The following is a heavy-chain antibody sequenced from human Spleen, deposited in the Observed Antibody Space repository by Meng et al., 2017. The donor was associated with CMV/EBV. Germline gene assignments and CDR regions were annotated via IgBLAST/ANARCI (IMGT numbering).Heavy chain of an antibody. CDR3: ARNDRHDSSGVYSLYYYYAMNV. CDR2: INPSDGGT. CDR1: GYTFTSHY. V-gene: IGHV1-46*01. Sequence: ASVKVSCKASGYTFTSHYIHWVRQAPGQGLEWLGMINPSDGGTTYVQEFQGRVNMTRDTSTSTVYMELNNLRSEDTAMYFCARNDRHDSSGVYSLYYYYAMNVWGQGTTVTVSS. J-gene: IGHJ6*02. D-gene: IGHD3-22*01.